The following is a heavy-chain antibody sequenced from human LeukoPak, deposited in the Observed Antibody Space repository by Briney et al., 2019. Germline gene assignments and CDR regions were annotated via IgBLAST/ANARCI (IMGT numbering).Heavy chain of an antibody. CDR3: LSSSSSHYIDV. D-gene: IGHD6-6*01. CDR1: LYTFSVST. Sequence: GESLRLSCAASLYTFSVSTTHWVRQAPGKGLEWVGRIRIKDNSYRTAYAASLKGRFTSSRDDSKNTAYLQMNSLKTEETAVYYGLSSSSSHYIDVWGKGTTVTVSS. J-gene: IGHJ6*03. CDR2: IRIKDNSYRT. V-gene: IGHV3-73*01.